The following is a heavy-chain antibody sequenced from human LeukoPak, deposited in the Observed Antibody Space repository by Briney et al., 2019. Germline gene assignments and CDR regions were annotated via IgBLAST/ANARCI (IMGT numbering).Heavy chain of an antibody. Sequence: SVKVSCKASGGTLSSYDINWVRQAPGQGLEWIGRIIPMFGIVNYAQNFQGRVTITADKSTNTAYMELSSLRSEDTAFYYCARADSSGYSLDENFDYWGQGTLVTVSS. CDR3: ARADSSGYSLDENFDY. CDR1: GGTLSSYD. CDR2: IIPMFGIV. D-gene: IGHD3-22*01. J-gene: IGHJ4*02. V-gene: IGHV1-69*04.